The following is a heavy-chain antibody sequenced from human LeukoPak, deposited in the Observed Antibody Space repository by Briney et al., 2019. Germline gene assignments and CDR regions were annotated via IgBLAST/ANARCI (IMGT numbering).Heavy chain of an antibody. J-gene: IGHJ6*03. CDR3: AKDSMKSGSSRYYYYYYMDV. Sequence: PGGSLRLSCAASGFTFSSYAMSWVRQAPGKGLEWVSAISGSGGSTYYADSVKGRFTISRDNSKNTLYLQMNSLGAEDTAVYYCAKDSMKSGSSRYYYYYYMDVGGKGTTVTVSS. CDR2: ISGSGGST. D-gene: IGHD1-26*01. CDR1: GFTFSSYA. V-gene: IGHV3-23*01.